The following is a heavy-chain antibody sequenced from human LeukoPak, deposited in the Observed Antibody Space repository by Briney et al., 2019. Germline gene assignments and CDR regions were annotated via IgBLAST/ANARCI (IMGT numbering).Heavy chain of an antibody. CDR2: IYPGDSDT. D-gene: IGHD1-7*01. CDR3: ARPLNWNLLAFDI. CDR1: GYRFTSYW. J-gene: IGHJ3*02. Sequence: GESLKISCKDSGYRFTSYWIGWVRQMPGKGLEWMGIIYPGDSDTRYSPSFEGQVTISADKSISTAYLQWSSLKASDTAMYYCARPLNWNLLAFDIWGQGTMVTVSS. V-gene: IGHV5-51*01.